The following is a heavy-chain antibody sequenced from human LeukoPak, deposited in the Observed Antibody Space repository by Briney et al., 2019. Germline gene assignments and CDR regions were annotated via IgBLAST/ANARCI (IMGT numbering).Heavy chain of an antibody. CDR1: GFTFSSYG. CDR3: ARDLGHTSGLDY. V-gene: IGHV3-33*01. D-gene: IGHD3-10*01. J-gene: IGHJ4*02. Sequence: PGRSLRLSCAASGFTFSSYGMHWVRQAPGKGLEWVAVIWYDGSNKYHADSVKGRFTISRDNSKNTLYLQMNSLRAEDTAVYYCARDLGHTSGLDYWGQGTLVTVSS. CDR2: IWYDGSNK.